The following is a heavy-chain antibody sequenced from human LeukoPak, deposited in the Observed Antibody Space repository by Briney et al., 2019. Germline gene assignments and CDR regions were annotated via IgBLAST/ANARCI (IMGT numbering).Heavy chain of an antibody. CDR1: GGTFSSYA. Sequence: GASVKVSCKASGGTFSSYAISWVRQAPGQGLEWMGRIIPIGDIPNYAQKLQGRITITADKSTSTVYMELFSLRSEDTAVYYCTSPPHFDYWGQGTLVTVSS. CDR3: TSPPHFDY. V-gene: IGHV1-69*04. CDR2: IIPIGDIP. J-gene: IGHJ4*02.